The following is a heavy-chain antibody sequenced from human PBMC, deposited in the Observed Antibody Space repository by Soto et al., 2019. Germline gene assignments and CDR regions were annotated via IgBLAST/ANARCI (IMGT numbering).Heavy chain of an antibody. D-gene: IGHD1-1*01. CDR2: IRNKAEGGTT. V-gene: IGHV3-15*01. CDR3: TSMNDRDAFDI. Sequence: EVQLVESGGGLVKAGGSIRLSCAASGLDFSIAWMSWVRQVPGKGLEWVGRIRNKAEGGTTDNAGPVKGRFTISRDDSKTTLYLQMNSLKIEDTAFYYCTSMNDRDAFDIWGQGTMVTVSS. J-gene: IGHJ3*02. CDR1: GLDFSIAW.